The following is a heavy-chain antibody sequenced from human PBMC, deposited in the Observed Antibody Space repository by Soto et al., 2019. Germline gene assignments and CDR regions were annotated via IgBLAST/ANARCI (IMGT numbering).Heavy chain of an antibody. D-gene: IGHD2-15*01. J-gene: IGHJ6*02. CDR2: IKTSAGGGAT. CDR1: GFSFNEAW. Sequence: EVQLVESAGGLVKPGGSLRLSCVAYGFSFNEAWMNWVRQAPGQGLEWVGRIKTSAGGGATNYAAPVQGRFTISRDDSKNTLYLHMNSLRTEDTAIYYCTTGSVEGIWGQGTKVIVSS. CDR3: TTGSVEGI. V-gene: IGHV3-15*07.